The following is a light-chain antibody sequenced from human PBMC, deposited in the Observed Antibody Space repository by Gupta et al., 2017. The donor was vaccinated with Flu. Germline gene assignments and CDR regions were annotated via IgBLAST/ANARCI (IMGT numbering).Light chain of an antibody. Sequence: QSALTPPASVSGSPGQSIPISCTETSSDIGGYNYVSWYQHHPGTVPTLLIYAVTHRPSGVSNHFSGSKSGNTASLTISGLLAEDEAYYYCSSYTSSGTVIFGGGTKLTVL. V-gene: IGLV2-14*01. J-gene: IGLJ2*01. CDR3: SSYTSSGTVI. CDR1: SSDIGGYNY. CDR2: AVT.